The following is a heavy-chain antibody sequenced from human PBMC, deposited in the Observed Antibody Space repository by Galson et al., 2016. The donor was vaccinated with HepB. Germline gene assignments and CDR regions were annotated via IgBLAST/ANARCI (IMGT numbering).Heavy chain of an antibody. V-gene: IGHV3-21*01. CDR1: GFTFSRYT. J-gene: IGHJ4*02. CDR3: VSDGFDY. Sequence: SLRLSCAASGFTFSRYTLNWVRRAPGKGLEWVSSISSSSTYIYYADSMKGRFTISRDNAKKSLYLQMSSLRTDDTAVYYCVSDGFDYWGQGTLVTVSS. CDR2: ISSSSTYI.